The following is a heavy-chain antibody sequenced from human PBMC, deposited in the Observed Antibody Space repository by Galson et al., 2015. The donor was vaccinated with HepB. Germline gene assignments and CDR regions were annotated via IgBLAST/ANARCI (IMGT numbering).Heavy chain of an antibody. CDR1: GYKFTNHW. D-gene: IGHD5-18*01. CDR3: ARIPSDGGTSYGWLDH. CDR2: IYPGDSDT. Sequence: QSGAEVKKPGESLRISCQTSGYKFTNHWVAWVRQVPGEGLECMGIIYPGDSDTRYGPSFQGHVTISADKSVTTAYLEWTSLRASDSAMYYCARIPSDGGTSYGWLDHWGQGTLVTVSS. V-gene: IGHV5-51*01. J-gene: IGHJ4*02.